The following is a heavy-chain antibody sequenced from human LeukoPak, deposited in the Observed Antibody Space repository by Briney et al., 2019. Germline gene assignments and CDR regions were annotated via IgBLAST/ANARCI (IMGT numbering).Heavy chain of an antibody. J-gene: IGHJ4*02. V-gene: IGHV4-59*01. CDR3: AREPWYYDILTGSTGVWYFDY. CDR2: IYYSGST. D-gene: IGHD3-9*01. Sequence: SETLSLTCTVSGGSISRYYWTWIRQPPGKGLEWIGYIYYSGSTNYNPSLKSRLTISVDTSKNQVSLKLTSVTAADTAVYYCAREPWYYDILTGSTGVWYFDYWGQGTLVTVSS. CDR1: GGSISRYY.